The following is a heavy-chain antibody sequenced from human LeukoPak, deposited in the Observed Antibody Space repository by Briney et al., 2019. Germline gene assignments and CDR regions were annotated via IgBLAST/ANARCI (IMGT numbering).Heavy chain of an antibody. Sequence: GGSLKLSCAASGFPFSGSAVHWVRQASGKGLEWVGRIRTKPDNYATAYAASVKGRFTISRDDSRNTAYLQMSSLKTEDTAVYYCTRQDFIRADFDYWGQGTLVTVSS. J-gene: IGHJ4*02. CDR1: GFPFSGSA. V-gene: IGHV3-73*01. CDR3: TRQDFIRADFDY. CDR2: IRTKPDNYAT. D-gene: IGHD3-16*01.